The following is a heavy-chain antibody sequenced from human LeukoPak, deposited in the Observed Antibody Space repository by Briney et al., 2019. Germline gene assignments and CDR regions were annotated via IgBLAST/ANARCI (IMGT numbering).Heavy chain of an antibody. CDR2: INPISGAT. J-gene: IGHJ5*02. CDR3: ARGTDGP. Sequence: ASVKVSCKASGYTFTNYGISWVRQAPGQGLEWMGWINPISGATKYAQKFQGRVSMTRDTSIRTAYMELSRLRSDDTAVYYCARGTDGPWGQGTLVTVSS. CDR1: GYTFTNYG. V-gene: IGHV1-2*02.